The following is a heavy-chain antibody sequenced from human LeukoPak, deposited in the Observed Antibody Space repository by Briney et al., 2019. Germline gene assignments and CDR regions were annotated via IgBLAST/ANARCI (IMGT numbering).Heavy chain of an antibody. CDR3: ARDIGGSSDP. D-gene: IGHD6-19*01. CDR2: ISSNGGST. V-gene: IGHV3-64*01. J-gene: IGHJ5*02. Sequence: PGGSLRLSCAASGFTFSSYAMHWVRQAPGKGLEYVSAISSNGGSTYYANSVKGRFTISRDNSKNTLYLQMGSLRAGDMAVYYCARDIGGSSDPWGQGTLVTVSS. CDR1: GFTFSSYA.